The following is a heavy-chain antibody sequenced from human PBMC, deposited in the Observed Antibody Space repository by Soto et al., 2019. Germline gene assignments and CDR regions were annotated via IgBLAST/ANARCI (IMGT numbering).Heavy chain of an antibody. J-gene: IGHJ4*02. D-gene: IGHD2-15*01. V-gene: IGHV3-23*01. CDR1: GFTFISYA. Sequence: LRLSCAASGFTFISYAMSWVRQAPGKGLEWVSGIDGSGRNTYYADSVKGRFTISRDNSKNTLSVQMNGLRVEDTALYYCAKDGGSVCSGGTCYFQAPDYWGQGTLVTVSS. CDR3: AKDGGSVCSGGTCYFQAPDY. CDR2: IDGSGRNT.